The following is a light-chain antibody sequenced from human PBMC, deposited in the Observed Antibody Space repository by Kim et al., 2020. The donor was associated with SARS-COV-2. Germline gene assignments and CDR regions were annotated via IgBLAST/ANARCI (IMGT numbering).Light chain of an antibody. J-gene: IGKJ4*01. Sequence: SPGERVTRSCRASQSITYNLAWYQHKPGQAPRVLIYGASYRDTGVPARFSGSGSGTEFTLTITSLQSEDVGTYYCQQYSDWPPLTFGGGTKVDIK. CDR3: QQYSDWPPLT. CDR1: QSITYN. V-gene: IGKV3-15*01. CDR2: GAS.